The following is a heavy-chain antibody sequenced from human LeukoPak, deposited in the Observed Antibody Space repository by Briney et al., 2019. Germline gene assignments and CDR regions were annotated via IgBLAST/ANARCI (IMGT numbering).Heavy chain of an antibody. J-gene: IGHJ4*02. CDR3: ATKTSYGDRYFDY. D-gene: IGHD4-17*01. CDR1: GFTLSSYA. CDR2: ISPTTGTT. V-gene: IGHV3-23*01. Sequence: TGGSLRLSCAASGFTLSSYAMSWIRQAPGKGLEWLSAISPTTGTTFYADSVKGRFTISRDNSKDTLYLQMNSLRAEDTAIYYCATKTSYGDRYFDYWGQGTLVTVSS.